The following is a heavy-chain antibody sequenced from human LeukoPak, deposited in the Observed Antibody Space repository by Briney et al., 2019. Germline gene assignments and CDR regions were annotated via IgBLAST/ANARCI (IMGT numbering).Heavy chain of an antibody. V-gene: IGHV3-7*01. CDR1: GFVFSTYW. D-gene: IGHD3-10*01. CDR3: ASGRHYFLP. CDR2: INLDGTEE. J-gene: IGHJ4*02. Sequence: PGGSLRLSCAASGFVFSTYWMTWVRQAPGKGLEWVANINLDGTEEHYVDSSLKGRFTISRDNAKNSLYLQMTSLRVEDTAVYYCASGRHYFLPWGQGTLVTVSS.